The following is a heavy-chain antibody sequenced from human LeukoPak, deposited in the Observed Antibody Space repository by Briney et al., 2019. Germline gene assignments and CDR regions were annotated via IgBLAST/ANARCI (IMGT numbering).Heavy chain of an antibody. D-gene: IGHD4-23*01. CDR1: GFTFSSYW. CDR3: ARDHYGGNSDY. CDR2: INTDGSST. J-gene: IGHJ4*02. V-gene: IGHV3-74*01. Sequence: GGSLRLSCAASGFTFSSYWMHWVRQAPGKGLVWVSRINTDGSSTYYADSVKGRFTISRDNAKNTLYLQMNTLRAEDTAVYYCARDHYGGNSDYWGQGTLVTVSS.